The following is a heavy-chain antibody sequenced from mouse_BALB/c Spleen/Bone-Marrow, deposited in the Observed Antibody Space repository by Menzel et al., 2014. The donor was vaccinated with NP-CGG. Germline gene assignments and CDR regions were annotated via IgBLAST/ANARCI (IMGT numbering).Heavy chain of an antibody. D-gene: IGHD1-2*01. J-gene: IGHJ4*01. CDR2: ISSGSSTI. Sequence: EVKLMESGGGLVQPGGSRKLSCAASGFTFSTFGMHWVRQAPEKGLEWIAYISSGSSTIYYADTVKGRFTISRDNPKNTLFLQMTSLRSEDTAMYHCARKGNLHYYGYYDMDYWGQGTSVTVSS. CDR1: GFTFSTFG. V-gene: IGHV5-17*02. CDR3: ARKGNLHYYGYYDMDY.